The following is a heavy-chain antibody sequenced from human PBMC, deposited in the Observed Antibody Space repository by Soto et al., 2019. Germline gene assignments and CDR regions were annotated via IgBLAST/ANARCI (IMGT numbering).Heavy chain of an antibody. CDR2: IWYDGGNK. CDR3: ARDGQWLPRDGLRSSFYFDY. J-gene: IGHJ4*02. D-gene: IGHD6-19*01. Sequence: QVQLVESGGGVVQPGRSLRLSCAASGFNFSSYVMHWVRQAPGKGLEWVAVIWYDGGNKYYADSVKGRFTISRDNSKNTRYQQRNSPIAGGTAVYYCARDGQWLPRDGLRSSFYFDYGGQGTLVTVSA. CDR1: GFNFSSYV. V-gene: IGHV3-33*01.